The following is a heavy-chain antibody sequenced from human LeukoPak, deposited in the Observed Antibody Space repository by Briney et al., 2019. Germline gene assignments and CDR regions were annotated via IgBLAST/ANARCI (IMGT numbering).Heavy chain of an antibody. V-gene: IGHV4-34*01. CDR3: ARVRLPGGYFDY. CDR2: INHSGST. CDR1: GGSFSGYY. J-gene: IGHJ4*02. D-gene: IGHD2-2*01. Sequence: SETLSLTCAVYGGSFSGYYWSWLRQPPGKGLEWIGEINHSGSTNYNPSLKSRVTISVDTSKNQFSLKLSSVTAADTAVYYCARVRLPGGYFDYWGQGTLVTVSS.